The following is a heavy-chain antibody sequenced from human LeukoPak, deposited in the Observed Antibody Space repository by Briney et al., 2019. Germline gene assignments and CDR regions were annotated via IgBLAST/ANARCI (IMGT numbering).Heavy chain of an antibody. CDR2: ISGSGGST. V-gene: IGHV3-23*01. CDR1: GFTFSSYA. Sequence: PGGSLRLSCAASGFTFSSYAMSWVRQAPGKGLEWVSAISGSGGSTYYADSVKGRFTISRDNSKNTLYLQLTSLRAEDTAVYYCAKSRARREGSSGSIDYWGQGTLVTVSS. D-gene: IGHD3-22*01. CDR3: AKSRARREGSSGSIDY. J-gene: IGHJ4*02.